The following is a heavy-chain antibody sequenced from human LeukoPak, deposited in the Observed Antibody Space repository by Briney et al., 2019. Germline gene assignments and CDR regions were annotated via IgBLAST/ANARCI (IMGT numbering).Heavy chain of an antibody. CDR3: ARHEASYYYEDY. J-gene: IGHJ4*02. CDR2: INHSGST. V-gene: IGHV4-34*01. Sequence: PSETLSLTCTVSGGSISSYSWSWIRQPPGKGLEWIGEINHSGSTNYNPSLKSRVIISVDTSKNQFSLKLSSVTAADTAVYYCARHEASYYYEDYWGQGTLVTVSS. D-gene: IGHD3-22*01. CDR1: GGSISSYS.